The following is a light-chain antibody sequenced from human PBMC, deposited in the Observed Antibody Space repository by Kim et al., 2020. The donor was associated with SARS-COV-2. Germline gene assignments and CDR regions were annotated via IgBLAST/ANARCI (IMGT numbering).Light chain of an antibody. J-gene: IGLJ3*02. CDR1: SSNVGTNY. CDR3: ATWDDSLSGPV. V-gene: IGLV1-47*01. Sequence: GQRVTISCSGGSSNVGTNYVHWYQQLPGTSPKLRIYKDRQRPSGVPDRFSGSKSGTSASLAISGLQSEDEADYYCATWDDSLSGPVFGGGTKVTVL. CDR2: KDR.